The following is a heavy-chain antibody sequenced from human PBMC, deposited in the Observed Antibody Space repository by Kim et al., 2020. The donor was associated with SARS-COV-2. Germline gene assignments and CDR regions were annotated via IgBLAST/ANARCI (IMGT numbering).Heavy chain of an antibody. CDR1: GFIISDST. V-gene: IGHV3-73*01. D-gene: IGHD1-1*01. CDR3: ARYFRETGKFYYMDV. CDR2: VRSKTYTYAT. Sequence: GGSLRLYCAASGFIISDSTMHWVRQATGKGLEWVGRVRSKTYTYATAYAASVKGRFTISRDDSKNTAYLQMDSLKTEDTAVYYCARYFRETGKFYYMDVWGKGTTVTVSS. J-gene: IGHJ6*03.